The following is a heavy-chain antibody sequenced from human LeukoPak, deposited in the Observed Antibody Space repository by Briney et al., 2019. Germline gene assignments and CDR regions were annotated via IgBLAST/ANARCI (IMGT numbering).Heavy chain of an antibody. J-gene: IGHJ4*02. CDR2: ISSSGSTI. D-gene: IGHD3-16*01. V-gene: IGHV3-11*04. CDR1: GFTFSDYY. Sequence: GGSLRLSCAASGFTFSDYYMSWIRQAPGKGLQWVSYISSSGSTIYYADSVKGRFTISRDNAKNSLYLQMNSLRAEDTAVYYCASRVWGSSSDYWGQGTLVTVSS. CDR3: ASRVWGSSSDY.